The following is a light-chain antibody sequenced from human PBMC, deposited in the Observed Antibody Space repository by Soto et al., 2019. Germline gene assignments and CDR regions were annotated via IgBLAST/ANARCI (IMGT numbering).Light chain of an antibody. CDR3: QQYNHWPRT. J-gene: IGKJ2*01. CDR2: GAS. V-gene: IGKV3-15*01. CDR1: QSVNNY. Sequence: EIVLTQSPATLSVSPGERATLSCRASQSVNNYLAWFQQRPGQAPRLLIYGASTRATGVPARFSGSGSGTQFTLTISSLQSEDFAFYYCQQYNHWPRTFGQGTKVDIK.